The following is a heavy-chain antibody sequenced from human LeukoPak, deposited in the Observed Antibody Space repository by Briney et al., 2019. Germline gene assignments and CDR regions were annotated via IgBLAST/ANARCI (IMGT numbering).Heavy chain of an antibody. V-gene: IGHV1-3*01. CDR1: GYTFTSYA. D-gene: IGHD2-21*02. CDR3: ARGAYCGGDCYSKHNWFDP. J-gene: IGHJ5*02. CDR2: INAGNGNT. Sequence: ASVKVSCKASGYTFTSYAMHWVRQAPGQRLEWMGWINAGNGNTKYSQKFQGRVTITRDTSASTAYMELSSLRSEDTAVYYCARGAYCGGDCYSKHNWFDPWGQGILVTVSS.